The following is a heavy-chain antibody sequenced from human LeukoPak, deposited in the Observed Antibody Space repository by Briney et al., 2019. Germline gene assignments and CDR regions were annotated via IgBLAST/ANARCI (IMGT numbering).Heavy chain of an antibody. CDR3: AKLVGASPSDY. Sequence: GGSLRLSCAASGITFINHSMSWVRQAPGKGLEWVSAISGSGDSTYYADSVKGRFTISRDNSKNTLYLQMNSLRAEDTAVYYCAKLVGASPSDYWGQGTLVTVSS. CDR1: GITFINHS. V-gene: IGHV3-23*01. D-gene: IGHD1-26*01. CDR2: ISGSGDST. J-gene: IGHJ4*02.